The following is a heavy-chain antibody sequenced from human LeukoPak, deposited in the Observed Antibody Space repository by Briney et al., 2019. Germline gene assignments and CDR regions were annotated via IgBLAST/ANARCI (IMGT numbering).Heavy chain of an antibody. CDR3: AKDDNGFDY. V-gene: IGHV3-9*01. D-gene: IGHD2-8*01. CDR2: ISWNSGSI. J-gene: IGHJ4*02. Sequence: GGSLRLSCAASGFTFDDYAMHWVRQAPGKGLEWVSGISWNSGSIGYADSVKGRFTISRDNSKNTLHLQMNSLRAEDTAVYYCAKDDNGFDYWGQGTLVTVSS. CDR1: GFTFDDYA.